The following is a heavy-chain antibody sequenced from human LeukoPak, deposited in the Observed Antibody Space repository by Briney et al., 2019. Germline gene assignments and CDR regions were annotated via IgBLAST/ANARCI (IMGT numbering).Heavy chain of an antibody. V-gene: IGHV1-46*01. CDR2: INPSGGST. J-gene: IGHJ4*02. CDR3: AKDRVGSGRHYDY. Sequence: ASVKVSCKASGYTFTSYYMHWVRQAPGQGLEWMGIINPSGGSTSYAQKFQGRVTMTRDTSTNTVYMELSSLRAEDTAVYYCAKDRVGSGRHYDYWGQGTLVTVSS. CDR1: GYTFTSYY. D-gene: IGHD6-19*01.